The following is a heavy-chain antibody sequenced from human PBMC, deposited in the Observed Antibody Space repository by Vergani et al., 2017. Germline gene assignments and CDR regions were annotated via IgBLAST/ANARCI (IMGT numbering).Heavy chain of an antibody. J-gene: IGHJ4*02. CDR3: ARVGDSSGYYYDFLDY. V-gene: IGHV5-51*01. Sequence: EVPLVKSGAEVKKPGESLKISCKGSGYSFTSYWIGWVRQMPGKGLEWKGIIYPGDSDTRYSPSFQGQVTISADKSISTAYLQWSSLKASDTAMYYCARVGDSSGYYYDFLDYWGQGTLVTVSS. CDR2: IYPGDSDT. CDR1: GYSFTSYW. D-gene: IGHD3-22*01.